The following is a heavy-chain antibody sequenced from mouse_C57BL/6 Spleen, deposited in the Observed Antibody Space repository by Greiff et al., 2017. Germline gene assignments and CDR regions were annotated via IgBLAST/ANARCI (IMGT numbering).Heavy chain of an antibody. CDR2: IYPGDGDT. Sequence: QVQLKESGPELVKPGASVKISCKASGYAFSSSWMNWVKQRPGKGLEWIGRIYPGDGDTNYNGKFKGKATLTADKSSSTAYMQLSSLTSEDSAVYFCAGSSGLYYAMDYWGQGTSVTVSS. J-gene: IGHJ4*01. D-gene: IGHD3-2*02. CDR3: AGSSGLYYAMDY. V-gene: IGHV1-82*01. CDR1: GYAFSSSW.